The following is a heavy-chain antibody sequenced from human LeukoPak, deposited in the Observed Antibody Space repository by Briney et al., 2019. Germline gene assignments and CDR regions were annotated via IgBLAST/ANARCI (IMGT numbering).Heavy chain of an antibody. CDR2: IIPFLGIA. V-gene: IGHV1-69*04. CDR3: ARRYCSSTSCYKNVYYFDY. Sequence: ASVKVSCKASGGTFSSYAISWVRQAPGQGLEWMGRIIPFLGIANYAQKFQGRVTITADKSTSTAYMELSSLRSEDTAVYYCARRYCSSTSCYKNVYYFDYWGQGTLVTVSS. CDR1: GGTFSSYA. D-gene: IGHD2-2*02. J-gene: IGHJ4*02.